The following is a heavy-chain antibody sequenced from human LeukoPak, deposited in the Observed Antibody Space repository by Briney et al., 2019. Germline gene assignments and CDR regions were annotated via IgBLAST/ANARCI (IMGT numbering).Heavy chain of an antibody. Sequence: SETLSLTCTVSGGSISSYYWSWIRQPAGKGLEWIGRIYTSGSTNYSPSLKSRVTMSVDTSKNQFSLKLSSVTAADTAVYYCARDGQWLLPASYFDYWGQGTLVTVSS. CDR1: GGSISSYY. J-gene: IGHJ4*02. V-gene: IGHV4-4*07. CDR2: IYTSGST. D-gene: IGHD6-19*01. CDR3: ARDGQWLLPASYFDY.